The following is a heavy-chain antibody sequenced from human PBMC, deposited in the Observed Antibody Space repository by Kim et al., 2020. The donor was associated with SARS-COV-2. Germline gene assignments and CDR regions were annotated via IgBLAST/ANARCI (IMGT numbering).Heavy chain of an antibody. CDR2: ISYDGSNK. Sequence: GGSLRLSCAASGFTFSSYAMHWVRQAPGKGLEWVAVISYDGSNKYYADSVKGRFTISRDNSKNTLYLQMNSLRAEDTAVYYCARGEDVVVPADPPFDYWGQGTLVTVSS. CDR1: GFTFSSYA. CDR3: ARGEDVVVPADPPFDY. V-gene: IGHV3-30*04. J-gene: IGHJ4*02. D-gene: IGHD2-2*01.